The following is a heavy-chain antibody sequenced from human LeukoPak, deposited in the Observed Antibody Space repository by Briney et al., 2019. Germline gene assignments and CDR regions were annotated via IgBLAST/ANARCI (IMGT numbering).Heavy chain of an antibody. V-gene: IGHV4-4*07. CDR2: IYTSRST. J-gene: IGHJ4*02. Sequence: SETLSLTCTVSGGSISSYYWSWIRQPAGKGLEWIGRIYTSRSTNYNPSLKSRVTMSVDTSKNQFSLKLSSVTAADTAVYYCARVAEPNYYDSSGYPNYFDYWGQGTLVTVSS. D-gene: IGHD3-22*01. CDR3: ARVAEPNYYDSSGYPNYFDY. CDR1: GGSISSYY.